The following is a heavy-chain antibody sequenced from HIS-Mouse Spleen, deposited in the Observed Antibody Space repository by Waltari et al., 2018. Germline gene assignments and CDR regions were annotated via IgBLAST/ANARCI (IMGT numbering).Heavy chain of an antibody. V-gene: IGHV3-33*01. CDR2: IWYDGSNK. D-gene: IGHD6-19*01. Sequence: QVQLVESGGGVVQPGRSRRLACAASGVTFSIYGVHWVRQAPGKGLEWVAVIWYDGSNKYYADSVKGRFTISRDNSKNTLYLQMNSLRAEDTAVYYCARDRKKSIAVAGTDYYYGMDVWGQGTLVTVSS. CDR3: ARDRKKSIAVAGTDYYYGMDV. CDR1: GVTFSIYG. J-gene: IGHJ6*02.